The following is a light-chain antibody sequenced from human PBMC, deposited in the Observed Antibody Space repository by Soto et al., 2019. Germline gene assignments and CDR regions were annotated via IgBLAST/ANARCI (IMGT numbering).Light chain of an antibody. V-gene: IGLV1-51*01. J-gene: IGLJ1*01. CDR3: ATWDDSLSAAG. CDR1: SSNIGNNY. CDR2: DNN. Sequence: QSVLTQPPSVSAAPGQKVTISCSGSSSNIGNNYVSWYQHRPGTAPKLLIYDNNKRPSGIPDRFSGSKCGTSATLGITGLQTGDEADYYCATWDDSLSAAGFGPGTKVTVL.